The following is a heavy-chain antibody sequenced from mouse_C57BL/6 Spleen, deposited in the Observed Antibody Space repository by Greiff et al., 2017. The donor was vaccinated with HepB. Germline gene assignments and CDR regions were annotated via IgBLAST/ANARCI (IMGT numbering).Heavy chain of an antibody. CDR1: GYTFTSYG. Sequence: VQLQQSGAELARPGASVKLSCKASGYTFTSYGISWVKQRTGQGLEWIGEIYPRSGNTYYNEKFKGKATLTVDKSSSTAYMELRSLTSEDSAVYFCARPLSTGYAMDYWGQGTSVTVSS. V-gene: IGHV1-81*01. J-gene: IGHJ4*01. CDR3: ARPLSTGYAMDY. D-gene: IGHD2-1*01. CDR2: IYPRSGNT.